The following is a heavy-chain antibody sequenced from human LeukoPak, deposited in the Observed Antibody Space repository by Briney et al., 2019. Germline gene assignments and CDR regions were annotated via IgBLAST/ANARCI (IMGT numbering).Heavy chain of an antibody. D-gene: IGHD1-1*01. V-gene: IGHV1-69*13. CDR3: ARDMAGTTGTGNDAFDI. J-gene: IGHJ3*02. CDR2: IIPIFGTA. CDR1: GGTFSSYA. Sequence: ASVKVSWKASGGTFSSYAISWVRQAPGQGLEWMGGIIPIFGTANYAQKFQGRVTITADESTSTAYMELSSLRSEDTAVYYCARDMAGTTGTGNDAFDIWGQGTMVTVSS.